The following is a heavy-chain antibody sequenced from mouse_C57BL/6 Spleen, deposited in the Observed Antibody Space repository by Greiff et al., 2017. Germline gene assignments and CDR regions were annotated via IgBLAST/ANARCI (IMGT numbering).Heavy chain of an antibody. J-gene: IGHJ1*03. CDR1: GYTFTDYE. D-gene: IGHD4-1*02. Sequence: VQLQQSGAELVRPGASVTLSCKASGYTFTDYEMHWVKQTPVHGLEWIGAIDPETGGTAYNQKFKGKAILTADKSSSTAYMELRSLTSEDSAVYYCTREKQLWYLDVWGTGTTVTVSS. CDR2: IDPETGGT. CDR3: TREKQLWYLDV. V-gene: IGHV1-15*01.